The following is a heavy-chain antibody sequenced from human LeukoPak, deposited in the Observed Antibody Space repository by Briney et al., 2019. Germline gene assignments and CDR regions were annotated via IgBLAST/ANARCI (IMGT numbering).Heavy chain of an antibody. Sequence: PGGSLRLSCAASGFTFSSYDMSWVRQAPGKGLEWVSGISGSGGFTYYADSVKGRFTISRDNSKNTLYLQMNSLRADDTAVYYCAKGGSSWSEIDYWGQGALVTVSS. CDR1: GFTFSSYD. CDR2: ISGSGGFT. J-gene: IGHJ4*02. CDR3: AKGGSSWSEIDY. D-gene: IGHD6-13*01. V-gene: IGHV3-23*01.